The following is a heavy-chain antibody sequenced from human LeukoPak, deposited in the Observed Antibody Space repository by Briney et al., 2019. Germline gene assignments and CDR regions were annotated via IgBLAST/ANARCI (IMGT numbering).Heavy chain of an antibody. D-gene: IGHD6-19*01. J-gene: IGHJ4*02. Sequence: GGSLRLSCTASEFIFSNAWMSWVRQAPGKGLEWVSVIYSGGSTYYADSVKGRFTISRDNSKNTLYLQMNSLRAEDTAVYYCARVSSGWYSWGQGTLVTVSS. CDR3: ARVSSGWYS. CDR1: EFIFSNAW. V-gene: IGHV3-66*01. CDR2: IYSGGST.